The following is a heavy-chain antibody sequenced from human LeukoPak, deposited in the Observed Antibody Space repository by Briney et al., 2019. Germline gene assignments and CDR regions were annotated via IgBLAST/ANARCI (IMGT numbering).Heavy chain of an antibody. D-gene: IGHD3-10*01. CDR3: ATDGSGSTPSDY. CDR1: GYTFTSYY. J-gene: IGHJ4*02. V-gene: IGHV1-46*01. CDR2: INPSGGST. Sequence: ASVEVSCKASGYTFTSYYMHWVRQAPGQGLEWMGIINPSGGSTSYAQKFQGRVTMTRDMSTSTVYMELSSLRSEDTAVYYCATDGSGSTPSDYWGQGTLVTVSS.